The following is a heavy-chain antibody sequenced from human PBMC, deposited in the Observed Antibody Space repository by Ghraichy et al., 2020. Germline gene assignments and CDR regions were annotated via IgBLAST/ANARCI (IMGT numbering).Heavy chain of an antibody. Sequence: GGSLRLSCAASGFTFSSYDMHWVRQATGKGLEWVSAIGTAGDTYYPGSVKGRFTISRENAKNSLYLQMNSLRAGDTAVYYCARWGYDFWSGSYYYYGMDVWGQGTTVTVSS. CDR3: ARWGYDFWSGSYYYYGMDV. CDR1: GFTFSSYD. J-gene: IGHJ6*02. V-gene: IGHV3-13*01. CDR2: IGTAGDT. D-gene: IGHD3-3*01.